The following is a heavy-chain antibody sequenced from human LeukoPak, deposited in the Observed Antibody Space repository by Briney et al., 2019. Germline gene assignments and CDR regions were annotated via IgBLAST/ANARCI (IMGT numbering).Heavy chain of an antibody. D-gene: IGHD3-22*01. CDR2: ISSSGSTI. Sequence: GGSLRLSCAASGFTFSDYYMSWIRQAPGKGLEWVSYISSSGSTIYYADSVKGRFTISRDNAKNSLYLQMNSLRAEDTAVYYCARAWGSSGYYFYYFDYWGQGTLVTVSS. V-gene: IGHV3-11*01. J-gene: IGHJ4*02. CDR1: GFTFSDYY. CDR3: ARAWGSSGYYFYYFDY.